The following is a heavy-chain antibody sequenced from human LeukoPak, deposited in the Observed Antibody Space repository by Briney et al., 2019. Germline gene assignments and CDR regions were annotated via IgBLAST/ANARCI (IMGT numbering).Heavy chain of an antibody. J-gene: IGHJ4*03. D-gene: IGHD2-15*01. V-gene: IGHV3-7*01. CDR1: GLTSCRYW. CDR3: GVRGCTAQACFEASCRCFDH. Sequence: GGSLRPSSAAAGLTSCRYWQRCVSQQPGGEREWGAGIIQDGSEANYMASVRGRFTISRDNAKNPLHLQMNSLRNEDAAVYHCGVRGCTAQACFEASCRCFDHWGRGTRVTVSS. CDR2: IIQDGSEA.